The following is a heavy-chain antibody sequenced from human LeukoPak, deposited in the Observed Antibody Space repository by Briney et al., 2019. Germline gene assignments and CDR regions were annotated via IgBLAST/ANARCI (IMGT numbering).Heavy chain of an antibody. CDR2: ISAYNGNT. CDR3: ARESDSGLIDY. J-gene: IGHJ4*02. CDR1: GSTFTSNG. D-gene: IGHD3-22*01. Sequence: GASVNVCCNASGSTFTSNGNSRVRQAPGQGNEWMGWISAYNGNTNYSQKLQGKGTMTTDTSTSTAYMELRSLRSDDTAVYYCARESDSGLIDYWGQGTLVTVSS. V-gene: IGHV1-18*01.